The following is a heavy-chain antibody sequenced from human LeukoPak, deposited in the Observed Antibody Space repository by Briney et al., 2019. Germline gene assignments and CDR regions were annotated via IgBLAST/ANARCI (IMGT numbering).Heavy chain of an antibody. J-gene: IGHJ4*02. Sequence: SETLSLTCTVSGGSISSSSYYWGWIRQPPGKGLEWIGSIYYSGNTYYNPSLKSRVTISADTSKKQFSTELSSVTAANTAVYYCASSPWGDYYFDYWGQGTLVTVSS. D-gene: IGHD2-21*02. CDR1: GGSISSSSYY. CDR2: IYYSGNT. CDR3: ASSPWGDYYFDY. V-gene: IGHV4-39*01.